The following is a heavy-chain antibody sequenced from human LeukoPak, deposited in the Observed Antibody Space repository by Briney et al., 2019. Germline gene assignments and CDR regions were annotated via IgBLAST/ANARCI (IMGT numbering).Heavy chain of an antibody. Sequence: ASVKVSCKASGYTFTGYYMHWVRQAPGQGLEWMAWINPNSGGTNYAQKFQGRVTMTRDTSISTAYMELSRLRSDDTAVYYCAKDPRDISTGNYDEFDIWGQGTMVTVSS. CDR3: AKDPRDISTGNYDEFDI. CDR2: INPNSGGT. D-gene: IGHD3-9*01. J-gene: IGHJ3*02. CDR1: GYTFTGYY. V-gene: IGHV1-2*02.